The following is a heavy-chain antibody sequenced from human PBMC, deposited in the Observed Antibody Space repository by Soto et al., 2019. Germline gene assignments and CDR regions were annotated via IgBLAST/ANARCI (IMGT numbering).Heavy chain of an antibody. CDR2: IYYSGST. CDR1: GGSISSGGYY. Sequence: QVQLQESGPGLVKPSQTLSLTCTVSGGSISSGGYYWSWLRQHPGKGLEWIGYIYYSGSTYYNPSLKSRVTISVDTSKNQFSLKLSSVTAADTAVYYCASNRPYGYRIDYWGQGTLVTVSS. CDR3: ASNRPYGYRIDY. J-gene: IGHJ4*02. V-gene: IGHV4-31*03. D-gene: IGHD5-18*01.